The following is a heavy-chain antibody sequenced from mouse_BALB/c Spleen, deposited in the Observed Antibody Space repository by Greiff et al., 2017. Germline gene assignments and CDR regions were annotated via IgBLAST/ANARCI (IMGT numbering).Heavy chain of an antibody. D-gene: IGHD3-3*01. J-gene: IGHJ3*01. CDR3: ARWDPAWFAY. V-gene: IGHV3-8*02. CDR1: GDSITSGY. CDR2: ISYSGST. Sequence: EVKLMESGPSLVKPSQTLSLTCSVTGDSITSGYWNWIRKFPGNKLEYMGYISYSGSTYYNPSLKSRISITRDTSKNQYYLQLNSVTTEDTATYYCARWDPAWFAYWGQGTLVTVSA.